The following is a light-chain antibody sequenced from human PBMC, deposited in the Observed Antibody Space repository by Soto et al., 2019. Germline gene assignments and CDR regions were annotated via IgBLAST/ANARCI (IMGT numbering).Light chain of an antibody. Sequence: QSVLTQPPSVAGAPGQRVTISCTGSSSSIGAGYDVHWYQQLPGTAPKLLIYGHRNRPSGVPDRFSGSKSGTSASLAITGLQAEDEADYYCQSYDSSLSGVVFGGGTKLTVL. CDR2: GHR. J-gene: IGLJ2*01. CDR3: QSYDSSLSGVV. CDR1: SSSIGAGYD. V-gene: IGLV1-40*01.